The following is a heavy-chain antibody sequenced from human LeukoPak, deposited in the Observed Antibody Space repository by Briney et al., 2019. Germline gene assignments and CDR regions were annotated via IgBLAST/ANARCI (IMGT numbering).Heavy chain of an antibody. D-gene: IGHD2-15*01. V-gene: IGHV1-69*13. CDR2: IIPIFGTA. CDR3: ATYPLGYCSGGSCLNWFDP. J-gene: IGHJ5*02. CDR1: GGTFSSYA. Sequence: ASVKVSCKASGGTFSSYAISWVRQAPGRGLEWMGGIIPIFGTANYAQKFQGRVTITADESTSTAYMELSSLRSEDTAVYYCATYPLGYCSGGSCLNWFDPWGQGTLVTVSS.